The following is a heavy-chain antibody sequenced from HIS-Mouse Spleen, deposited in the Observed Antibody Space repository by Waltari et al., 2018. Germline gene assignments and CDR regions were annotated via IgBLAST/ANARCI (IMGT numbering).Heavy chain of an antibody. CDR1: GYTFTGYY. CDR3: AREISYSSSWYDWYFDL. Sequence: QVQLVQSGAEVKKPGASVKVSCKASGYTFTGYYMHWVRQAPGQGLEWLGWINPNRGGPTNDQKLQGRVTMTRDTSISPAYMELSSVTAADTAVYYCAREISYSSSWYDWYFDLWGRGTLVTVSS. J-gene: IGHJ2*01. D-gene: IGHD6-13*01. V-gene: IGHV1-2*02. CDR2: INPNRGGP.